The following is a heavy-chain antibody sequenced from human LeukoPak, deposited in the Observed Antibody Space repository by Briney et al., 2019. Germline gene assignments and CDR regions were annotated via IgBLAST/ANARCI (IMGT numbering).Heavy chain of an antibody. Sequence: SETLSLICTVSGYSISSGYYWGWIRQPPGKGLEWIGSIYHSGSTYYNPSLKSRVTISVDTSKNQFSLKLSSVTAADTAVYYCARVTYSYGPYYYYYMDVWGKGTTVTVSS. J-gene: IGHJ6*03. CDR1: GYSISSGYY. CDR3: ARVTYSYGPYYYYYMDV. D-gene: IGHD5-18*01. CDR2: IYHSGST. V-gene: IGHV4-38-2*02.